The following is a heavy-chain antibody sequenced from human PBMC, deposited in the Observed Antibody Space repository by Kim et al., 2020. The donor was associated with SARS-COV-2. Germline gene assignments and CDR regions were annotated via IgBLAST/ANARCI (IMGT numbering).Heavy chain of an antibody. CDR3: VRDLGLRFLDYNGLDV. V-gene: IGHV1-46*03. D-gene: IGHD3-3*01. Sequence: ASVKVSCKASGYIFTNYYMHWVRQAPGQGLEWLGIINPTGGSRTYAQQFQGRLTMSRDTSRSLVYMEMTSLRSEDTAVYFCVRDLGLRFLDYNGLDVWGQGTPVTVSS. CDR2: INPTGGSR. CDR1: GYIFTNYY. J-gene: IGHJ6*02.